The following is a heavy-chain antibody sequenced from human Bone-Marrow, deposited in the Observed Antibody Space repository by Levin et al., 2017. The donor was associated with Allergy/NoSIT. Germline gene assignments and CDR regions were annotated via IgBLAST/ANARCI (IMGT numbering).Heavy chain of an antibody. J-gene: IGHJ6*02. V-gene: IGHV3-7*04. CDR3: ARGHHGLEV. CDR2: INEDGSEK. CDR1: GLTFSRFW. Sequence: GESLKISCAASGLTFSRFWMTWVRQAPGKGLEWVANINEDGSEKYYVDSVKGRFTISRDNDKDLLFLQMNSLGDEDTAVYHCARGHHGLEVWGLGTTVTVSS.